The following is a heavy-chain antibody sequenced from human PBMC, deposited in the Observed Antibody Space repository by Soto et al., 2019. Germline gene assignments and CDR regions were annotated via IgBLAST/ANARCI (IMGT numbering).Heavy chain of an antibody. Sequence: SETLSLTCAVYGGSFSGYYWSWIRQPPGKGLEWIGEINHSGSTNYNPSLKSRVTISVDTSKNQFSLKLSSVTAADTAVYYCARAMHNYYGSGWTFDYWGQGTLVTVSS. CDR1: GGSFSGYY. J-gene: IGHJ4*02. D-gene: IGHD3-10*01. CDR2: INHSGST. V-gene: IGHV4-34*01. CDR3: ARAMHNYYGSGWTFDY.